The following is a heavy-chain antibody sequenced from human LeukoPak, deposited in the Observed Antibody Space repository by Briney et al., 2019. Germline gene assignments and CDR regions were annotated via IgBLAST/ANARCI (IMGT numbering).Heavy chain of an antibody. CDR1: GFTFSSYV. J-gene: IGHJ5*02. CDR3: ARAGGSWYEEDWFDP. Sequence: GGSLRLSCEASGFTFSSYVMSWIRQAPGKGLEWVSDISSSSSYTNYADSVKGRFTISRDNAKNSLYLQMNSLRAEDTAVYYCARAGGSWYEEDWFDPWGQGTLVTVSS. CDR2: ISSSSSYT. D-gene: IGHD6-13*01. V-gene: IGHV3-11*05.